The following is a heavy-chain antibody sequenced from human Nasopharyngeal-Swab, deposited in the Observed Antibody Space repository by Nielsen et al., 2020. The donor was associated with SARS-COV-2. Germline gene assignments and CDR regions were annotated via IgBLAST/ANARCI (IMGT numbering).Heavy chain of an antibody. V-gene: IGHV4-59*12. CDR3: TRGSLRTAPDC. J-gene: IGHJ4*02. Sequence: LRLSCAVSGASISSDYWGWIRQPPGKGLEWIGCVSYSGRTDYNPSLKSRVTISIDTSKKHFSLVLSSLTAADTALYYYTRGSLRTAPDCWGQGTLVTVSS. CDR2: VSYSGRT. D-gene: IGHD4-17*01. CDR1: GASISSDY.